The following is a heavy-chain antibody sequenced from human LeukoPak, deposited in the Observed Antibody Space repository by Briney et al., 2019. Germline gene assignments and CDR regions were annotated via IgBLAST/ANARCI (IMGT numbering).Heavy chain of an antibody. D-gene: IGHD5-12*01. CDR1: GGSISGYY. J-gene: IGHJ6*03. CDR2: IYYSGST. CDR3: ARVAGRVDLGYYYMDV. Sequence: PSETLSLTCTVSGGSISGYYWSWIRQPPGKGLEWIGYIYYSGSTNYNPSLKSRVTMSVDTSKNQFSLKLSSVTAADTAVYYCARVAGRVDLGYYYMDVWGKGTTVTVSS. V-gene: IGHV4-59*12.